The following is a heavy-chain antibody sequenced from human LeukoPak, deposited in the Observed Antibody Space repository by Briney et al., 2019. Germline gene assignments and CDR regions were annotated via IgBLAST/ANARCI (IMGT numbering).Heavy chain of an antibody. Sequence: GASVKVSCMASGYTFTSYYVHGVRQAPGQGLQWMGMINPTNGDTIYAQKFQGRVTMTRDMSTDTVYMELSSLRSEDTAVYYCARYGFSAVWQGGWHAFDIWGHGTMVTVSS. J-gene: IGHJ3*02. D-gene: IGHD5-24*01. V-gene: IGHV1-46*01. CDR3: ARYGFSAVWQGGWHAFDI. CDR2: INPTNGDT. CDR1: GYTFTSYY.